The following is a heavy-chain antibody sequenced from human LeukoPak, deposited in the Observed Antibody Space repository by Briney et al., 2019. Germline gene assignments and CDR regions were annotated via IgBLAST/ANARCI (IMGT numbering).Heavy chain of an antibody. V-gene: IGHV3-7*03. Sequence: AGGSLRLSCAASGFTFSTYWMSWVRQAPGEGLEWVANVKQDGREKYYVDSVKGRFTISGDNAKNSLYLQMNSLRAEDTAVYYCARVLGSGYFYGMDVWGKGTTVTVSS. CDR3: ARVLGSGYFYGMDV. D-gene: IGHD3-10*01. J-gene: IGHJ6*04. CDR1: GFTFSTYW. CDR2: VKQDGREK.